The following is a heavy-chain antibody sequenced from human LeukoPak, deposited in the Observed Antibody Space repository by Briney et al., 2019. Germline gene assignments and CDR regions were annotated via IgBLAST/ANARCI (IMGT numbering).Heavy chain of an antibody. CDR1: GYSFTNSW. V-gene: IGHV5-51*01. Sequence: GESLKISCKGSGYSFTNSWIGWVRQMPGKGLEWMGIIYPDDSDTRYSPSFQGQVTISAGKSISTAYLQWSSLKASDTAIYYCARQAQLAYFDYWGQGTLVTVSS. CDR3: ARQAQLAYFDY. CDR2: IYPDDSDT. D-gene: IGHD1-1*01. J-gene: IGHJ4*02.